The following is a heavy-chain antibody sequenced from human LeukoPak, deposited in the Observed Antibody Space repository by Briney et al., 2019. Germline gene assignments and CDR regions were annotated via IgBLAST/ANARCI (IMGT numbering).Heavy chain of an antibody. J-gene: IGHJ4*02. CDR2: IKPDGSER. D-gene: IGHD6-13*01. Sequence: GGSLRLSCAASGVSFRGHWMSWVRQAPGKGLEWLANIKPDGSERRYVDSVKGRFTISRDDAKNSVYLEMNSLRVEDMAVYYCARERWTASGYYFDYWGQGTLVTVS. V-gene: IGHV3-7*01. CDR3: ARERWTASGYYFDY. CDR1: GVSFRGHW.